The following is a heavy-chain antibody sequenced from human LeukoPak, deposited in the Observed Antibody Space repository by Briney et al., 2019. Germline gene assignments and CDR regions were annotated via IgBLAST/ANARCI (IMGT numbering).Heavy chain of an antibody. J-gene: IGHJ5*02. CDR1: GSSFTSYW. CDR2: IYPGDSDT. V-gene: IGHV5-51*01. CDR3: ARGGRLNYWFDR. Sequence: GAALKISCKGSGSSFTSYWIGWVRPMPGKGLGWMGIIYPGDSDTRYSPSFQGQVTISADKSISTAYLQWSSLKASDTAMYYCARGGRLNYWFDRWGQGTLVTVSS. D-gene: IGHD3-16*01.